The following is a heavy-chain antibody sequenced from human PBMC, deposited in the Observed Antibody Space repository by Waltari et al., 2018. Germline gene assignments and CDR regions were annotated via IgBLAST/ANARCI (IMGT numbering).Heavy chain of an antibody. V-gene: IGHV1-8*03. D-gene: IGHD3-3*01. CDR1: GYTFTSYD. J-gene: IGHJ3*02. CDR3: ARDYDSPFDI. Sequence: QVQLVQSGAEVKKPGASVKVSCKASGYTFTSYDINWVRQATGQGLAWMGWVNPNGGNPGDAQKFQGRVAITMNTSISTAYMELSSLRSEDTAVYYCARDYDSPFDIWGQWKMVTVSS. CDR2: VNPNGGNP.